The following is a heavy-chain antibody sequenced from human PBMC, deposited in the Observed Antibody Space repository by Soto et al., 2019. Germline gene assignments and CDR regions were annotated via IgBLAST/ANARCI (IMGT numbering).Heavy chain of an antibody. CDR2: IYHSGST. D-gene: IGHD3-22*01. CDR3: ARRGYYSDSSASSEVYYFDY. CDR1: GYSISSGYY. J-gene: IGHJ4*02. Sequence: SETLSLTCAVSGYSISSGYYWGWIRQPPGKGLEWIGSIYHSGSTYYNPSLKSRVTISVDTSKNQFSLKLSSVTAADTAMYYCARRGYYSDSSASSEVYYFDYWGQGLLVT. V-gene: IGHV4-38-2*01.